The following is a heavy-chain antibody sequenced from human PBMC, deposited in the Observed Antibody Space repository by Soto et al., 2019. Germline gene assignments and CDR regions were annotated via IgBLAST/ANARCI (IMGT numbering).Heavy chain of an antibody. J-gene: IGHJ4*02. CDR2: TYYRSKWYN. CDR1: GDSVSSNSAA. D-gene: IGHD6-13*01. Sequence: PSQTLSLTCAISGDSVSSNSAAWNWIRQSPSRGLEWLGRTYYRSKWYNDYAVSVKSRITINPDTSKNQFSLQLSSVTAADTAVYYCAKTAGSSSWYQTPFDLWGPGILVTVSS. V-gene: IGHV6-1*01. CDR3: AKTAGSSSWYQTPFDL.